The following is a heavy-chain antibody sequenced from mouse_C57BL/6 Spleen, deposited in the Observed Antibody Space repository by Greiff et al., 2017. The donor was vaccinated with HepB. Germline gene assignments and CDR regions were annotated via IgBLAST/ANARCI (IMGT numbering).Heavy chain of an antibody. V-gene: IGHV1-80*01. CDR3: ARSVITTVVVYYFDY. D-gene: IGHD1-1*01. J-gene: IGHJ2*01. Sequence: QVQLQQSGAELVKPGASVKISCKASGYAFSSYWMNWVKQRPGKGLEWIGQIYPGDGDTNYNGKFKGKATLTADKSSSTAYMQLSSLTSEDSAVYFCARSVITTVVVYYFDYWGQGTTLTVSS. CDR2: IYPGDGDT. CDR1: GYAFSSYW.